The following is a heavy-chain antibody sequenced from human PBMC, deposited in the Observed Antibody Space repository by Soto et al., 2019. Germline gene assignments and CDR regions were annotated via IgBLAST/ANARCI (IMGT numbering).Heavy chain of an antibody. CDR2: SSPRGDTI. CDR3: AKGPHTNVGWPYYFES. D-gene: IGHD6-19*01. Sequence: GSLRLSCVASGFSLANYPMNWVRQTPGNGLEWISYSSPRGDTIYYADSVEGRFTISRDNARNSLSLHISSLRDEDSALYYCAKGPHTNVGWPYYFESWGQGVPVTVSS. J-gene: IGHJ4*02. CDR1: GFSLANYP. V-gene: IGHV3-48*02.